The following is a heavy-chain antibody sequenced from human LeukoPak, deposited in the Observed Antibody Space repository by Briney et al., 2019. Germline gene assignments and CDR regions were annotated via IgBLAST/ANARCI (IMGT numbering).Heavy chain of an antibody. J-gene: IGHJ4*02. D-gene: IGHD2-2*01. CDR3: ARGPPRASSNTYFDY. CDR1: GGSISSSSYY. CDR2: IYYSGST. V-gene: IGHV4-39*07. Sequence: SETLSLTCTVSGGSISSSSYYWGWIRQPPGKGLEWIGSIYYSGSTYYNSSLKSRVTISVDTSKNQFSLKLSSVTAADTAVYYCARGPPRASSNTYFDYWGQGTLVTVSS.